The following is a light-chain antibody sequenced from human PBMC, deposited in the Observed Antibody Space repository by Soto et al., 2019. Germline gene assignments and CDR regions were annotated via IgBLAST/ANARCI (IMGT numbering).Light chain of an antibody. CDR2: AAS. J-gene: IGKJ4*01. CDR1: QSIDKY. CDR3: QQSYSTPSLT. Sequence: DIQMTPSPSSLSASVGDRVTITCRASQSIDKYVNWYQQKPGKGPNLLIYAASNLRTGVPSRFSGSGSGTDFTLTISGLLPEDFATYFCQQSYSTPSLTFGGGTKVEIK. V-gene: IGKV1-39*01.